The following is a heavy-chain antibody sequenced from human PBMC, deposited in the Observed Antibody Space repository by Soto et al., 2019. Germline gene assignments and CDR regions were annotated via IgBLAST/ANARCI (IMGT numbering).Heavy chain of an antibody. D-gene: IGHD6-13*01. CDR3: ERQAAAGQSDY. CDR2: ISSSSSTI. J-gene: IGHJ4*02. CDR1: GFTFSSYS. V-gene: IGHV3-48*01. Sequence: EVQLVESGGGLVQPGGSLRLSCAASGFTFSSYSMNWVRQAPGKGLEWVSYISSSSSTIYYADSVKGRFTISRDNAKNSLYLQMNSLRAEDTAVYYCERQAAAGQSDYWGQGTLVTVSS.